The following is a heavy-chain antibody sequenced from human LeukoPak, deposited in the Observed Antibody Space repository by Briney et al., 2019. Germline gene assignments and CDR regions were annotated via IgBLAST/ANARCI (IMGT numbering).Heavy chain of an antibody. J-gene: IGHJ4*02. CDR2: ISAYNGNA. Sequence: ASVKVSCKASGYTFTNYGINWVRQAPGQGLEWMGWISAYNGNANYPQKLQDRVTMTTDTSTSTAYMELRSLRSDDTAVYYCARGSSANSDIYDYWGQGTLVTVSS. CDR3: ARGSSANSDIYDY. V-gene: IGHV1-18*01. CDR1: GYTFTNYG. D-gene: IGHD4-23*01.